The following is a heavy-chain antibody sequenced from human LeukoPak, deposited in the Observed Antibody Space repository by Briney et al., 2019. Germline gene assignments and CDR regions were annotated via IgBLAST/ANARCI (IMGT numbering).Heavy chain of an antibody. Sequence: SETLSLTCTVSGGSISSYYWSWIRQPPGKGLEWIGYIYYSGSTNYNPSPKSRVTISVDTSKNQFSLKLGSVTAADTAVYYCAREVAVAGTIDYWGQGTLVTVSS. CDR2: IYYSGST. CDR3: AREVAVAGTIDY. D-gene: IGHD6-19*01. V-gene: IGHV4-59*01. J-gene: IGHJ4*02. CDR1: GGSISSYY.